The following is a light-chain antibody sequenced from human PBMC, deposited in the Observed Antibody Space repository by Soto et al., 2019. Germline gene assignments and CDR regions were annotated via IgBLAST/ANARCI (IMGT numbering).Light chain of an antibody. CDR3: QESYSAPEFT. V-gene: IGKV1-39*01. J-gene: IGKJ4*01. Sequence: DIAMTQSPSSLSASVGDRVTLTCRASENIRTYLNWYQHKPGKAPNLLIYGASTLQSGVPSRFSGSGSGTDFTLTISRLQPEDFATYYCQESYSAPEFTFGGGTKVEMK. CDR1: ENIRTY. CDR2: GAS.